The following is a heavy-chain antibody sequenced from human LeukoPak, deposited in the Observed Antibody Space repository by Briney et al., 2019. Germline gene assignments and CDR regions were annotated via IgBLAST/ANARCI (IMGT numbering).Heavy chain of an antibody. Sequence: ASVKVSCKVSVYTFTDYYMHWVQQAPGKGLEWMGLVDPEDGETIYAEKFQGRVTITADTSTDTAYMELSSLRSEATAVYYCATCSLVGAPLFDYWGQGTLVTVSS. V-gene: IGHV1-69-2*01. CDR3: ATCSLVGAPLFDY. CDR2: VDPEDGET. D-gene: IGHD1-26*01. J-gene: IGHJ4*02. CDR1: VYTFTDYY.